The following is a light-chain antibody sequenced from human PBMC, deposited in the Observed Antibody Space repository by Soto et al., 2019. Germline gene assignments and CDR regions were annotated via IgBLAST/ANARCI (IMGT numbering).Light chain of an antibody. CDR1: QSVSNNY. CDR2: GAS. Sequence: EVVLTQSPGTLSLSPRERATLSCRASQSVSNNYLAWYQHKPGQAPRLLIYGASNRAPGIPDRFSGSGSGPDFTLTISRQEPEDFAVYYCQQYAASPRTFGQGTLVEVK. J-gene: IGKJ1*01. V-gene: IGKV3-20*01. CDR3: QQYAASPRT.